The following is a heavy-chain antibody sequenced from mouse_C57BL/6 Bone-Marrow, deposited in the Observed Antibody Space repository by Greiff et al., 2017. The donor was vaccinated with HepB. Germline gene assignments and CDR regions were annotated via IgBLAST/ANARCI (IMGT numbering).Heavy chain of an antibody. CDR3: ARVLRVGPFDY. J-gene: IGHJ2*01. V-gene: IGHV1-80*01. Sequence: VQLQHSGAELVKPGASVKISCKASGYAFSSYWMNWVKQRPGKGLEWIGQIYPGDGDTNYNGKFKGKATLTADKSTSTAYMQLSSLTSEDSAVYCCARVLRVGPFDYWGQGTTLTVSS. CDR1: GYAFSSYW. CDR2: IYPGDGDT. D-gene: IGHD1-1*01.